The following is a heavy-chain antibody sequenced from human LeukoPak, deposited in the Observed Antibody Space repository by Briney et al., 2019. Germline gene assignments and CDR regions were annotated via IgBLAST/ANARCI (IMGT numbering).Heavy chain of an antibody. CDR1: GFTVSSNY. CDR2: IYSGGST. J-gene: IGHJ4*02. D-gene: IGHD4-23*01. CDR3: AKEPYGGNYFDY. V-gene: IGHV3-53*05. Sequence: GESLRLSCAASGFTVSSNYMSWVRQAPGKGLEWVSVIYSGGSTYYADSVKGRFTISRDNSKNSLYLQMNSLRTEDTALYYCAKEPYGGNYFDYWGQGTLVTVSS.